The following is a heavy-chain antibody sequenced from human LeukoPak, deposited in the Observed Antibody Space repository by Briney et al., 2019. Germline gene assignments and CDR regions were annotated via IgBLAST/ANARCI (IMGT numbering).Heavy chain of an antibody. J-gene: IGHJ6*03. CDR1: GYTFTGYY. D-gene: IGHD2-2*01. CDR3: TRDNSCSSSSCGNSYMDV. V-gene: IGHV1-2*02. CDR2: INPNSGGT. Sequence: ASVKVSCKASGYTFTGYYVHWVRQGPGQGLEWRGWINPNSGGTNYAQKFQGRVTMTRDTSISTAYMELNSLKSDDTAVYYCTRDNSCSSSSCGNSYMDVWGKGTTVTVAS.